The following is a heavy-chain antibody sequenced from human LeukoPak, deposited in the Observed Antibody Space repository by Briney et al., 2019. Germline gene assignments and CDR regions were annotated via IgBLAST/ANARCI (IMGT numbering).Heavy chain of an antibody. D-gene: IGHD5-18*01. CDR1: GFTFSSYC. V-gene: IGHV3-30*18. CDR2: ISYDGSNK. Sequence: GGSLRLSCAASGFTFSSYCMHWVRQAPGKGLEWVAVISYDGSNKYYADSVNVRFTICRDNSKNTLYLQMNSMRAEETAVYYCAKDLHVSGGWIQLWTYYYYYGMDVWGQGTTVTVSS. J-gene: IGHJ6*02. CDR3: AKDLHVSGGWIQLWTYYYYYGMDV.